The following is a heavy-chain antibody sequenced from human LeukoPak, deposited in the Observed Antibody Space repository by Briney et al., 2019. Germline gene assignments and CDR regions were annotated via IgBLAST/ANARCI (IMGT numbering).Heavy chain of an antibody. J-gene: IGHJ6*03. CDR3: ARDSLSLEPTDYYYYMDV. Sequence: GGSLRLSCAASGFTLSSYSMNWVRQAPGKGLEWVSYISSSSSTIYYADSVKGRFTISRDNAKNSLYLQMNSLRAEDTAVYYCARDSLSLEPTDYYYYMDVWGKGTTVTVSS. V-gene: IGHV3-48*01. D-gene: IGHD1-1*01. CDR1: GFTLSSYS. CDR2: ISSSSSTI.